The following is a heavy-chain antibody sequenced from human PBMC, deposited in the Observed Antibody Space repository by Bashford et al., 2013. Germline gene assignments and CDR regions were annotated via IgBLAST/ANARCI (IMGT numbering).Heavy chain of an antibody. V-gene: IGHV4-39*01. CDR2: IYYSGST. Sequence: ETLSLTCTVSGGSISSSSYYWGWIRQPPGKGLEWIGSIYYSGSTYYNPSLKSRVTISVDTSKNQFSLKLSSVTAADTAVYYCASLSEDTLGIDYWGQGTLVTVSS. CDR3: ASLSEDTLGIDY. J-gene: IGHJ4*02. CDR1: GGSISSSSYY. D-gene: IGHD7-27*01.